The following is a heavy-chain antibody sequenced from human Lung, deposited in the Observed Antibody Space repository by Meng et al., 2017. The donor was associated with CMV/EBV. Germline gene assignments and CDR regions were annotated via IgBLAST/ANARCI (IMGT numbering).Heavy chain of an antibody. V-gene: IGHV3-23*01. D-gene: IGHD3-3*02. Sequence: GGSXRLSCAASGFTFSSYAMSWVRQAPGKGLEWVSAISGSGGSTYYADSVKGRFTISRDNSKNTLYLQMNSLRAEDTAVYYCAKDSRIFGVVIDYFDYWGQGTLVTVSS. CDR1: GFTFSSYA. CDR3: AKDSRIFGVVIDYFDY. J-gene: IGHJ4*02. CDR2: ISGSGGST.